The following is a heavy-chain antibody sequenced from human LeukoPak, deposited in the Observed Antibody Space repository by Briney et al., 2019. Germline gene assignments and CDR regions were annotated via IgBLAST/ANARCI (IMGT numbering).Heavy chain of an antibody. CDR1: GYTFTNYG. V-gene: IGHV1-18*04. J-gene: IGHJ4*02. D-gene: IGHD1-14*01. CDR3: ARVPPSGHQVFSADY. CDR2: ISANNGEV. Sequence: AAVKVSCKGSGYTFTNYGISWGRQAPGQGLEWMSCISANNGEVRYAQNCQGRVIMTTNTSTTTAYMELTNLRTDDTAVYYCARVPPSGHQVFSADYWGQGTQVTVSS.